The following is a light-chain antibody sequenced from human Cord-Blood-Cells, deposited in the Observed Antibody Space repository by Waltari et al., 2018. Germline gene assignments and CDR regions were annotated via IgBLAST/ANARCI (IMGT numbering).Light chain of an antibody. J-gene: IGKJ5*01. Sequence: ELVLTQSPATLSLSPGERATLPFRASQSVSSYLAWYQQKPSQAPRLRIYDASNRATGIPARFSRSGSETDFTLTISSLEPEDFAVYYCQQRSNWPITFGQGTRLEIK. V-gene: IGKV3-11*01. CDR1: QSVSSY. CDR3: QQRSNWPIT. CDR2: DAS.